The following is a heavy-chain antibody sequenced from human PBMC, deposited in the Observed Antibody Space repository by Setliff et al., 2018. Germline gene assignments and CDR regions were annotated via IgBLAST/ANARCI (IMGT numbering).Heavy chain of an antibody. CDR2: IRYDGSNK. V-gene: IGHV3-30*02. J-gene: IGHJ6*03. Sequence: GGSLRLSCAASGFTFGSYGMHWVRQAPGKGMEWVAFIRYDGSNKYYADSVKGRFTISRDNSKNTLYLQMNSLRAEDTAVYYCAKDHFLDYGDATAYYYYYMDVWGKGTTVTVSS. D-gene: IGHD4-17*01. CDR1: GFTFGSYG. CDR3: AKDHFLDYGDATAYYYYYMDV.